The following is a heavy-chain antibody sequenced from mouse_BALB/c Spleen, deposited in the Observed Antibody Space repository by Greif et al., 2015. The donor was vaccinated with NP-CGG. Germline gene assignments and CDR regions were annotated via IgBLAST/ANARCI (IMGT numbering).Heavy chain of an antibody. D-gene: IGHD2-1*01. J-gene: IGHJ3*01. CDR3: ARVDYYGPWFAY. Sequence: EVKLVESGGGLVKPGGSLKLSCAASGFTFSSYAMSWVRQSPEKRLEWVAEISSGGSYTYYPDTVTGRFTISRDNAKNTLYLEMSSLRSEDTAMYYCARVDYYGPWFAYWGQGTLVTVSA. CDR2: ISSGGSYT. V-gene: IGHV5-9-4*01. CDR1: GFTFSSYA.